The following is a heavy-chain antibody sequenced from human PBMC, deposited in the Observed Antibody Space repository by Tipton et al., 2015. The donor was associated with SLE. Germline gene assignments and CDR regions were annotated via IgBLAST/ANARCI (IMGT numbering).Heavy chain of an antibody. J-gene: IGHJ5*02. CDR2: ISDSGSS. CDR1: GGSISTSSYY. D-gene: IGHD2-8*01. CDR3: ARQRGVPIAGALNWFDP. V-gene: IGHV4-61*05. Sequence: GLVKPSETLSLRCTVSGGSISTSSYYWSWVRLPPGRGLEWIGYISDSGSSNYNPSLRSRVTMSVDTSNNQFSLKLSSLTAADTAVYYCARQRGVPIAGALNWFDPWGQGTLVTVSS.